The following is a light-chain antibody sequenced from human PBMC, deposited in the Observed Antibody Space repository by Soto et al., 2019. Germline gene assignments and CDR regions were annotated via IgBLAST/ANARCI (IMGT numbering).Light chain of an antibody. Sequence: AIRMTQSPSSFSASAGDTVTITCRASQDIYTYLPWYQQRPGKAPKLLILGSSTLQCGDPSRYSDRRSGTNFTLNIICLKTEDFATYSSTQYFTYPRTFGKGTTVEIK. CDR3: TQYFTYPRT. CDR2: GSS. J-gene: IGKJ1*01. V-gene: IGKV1-8*01. CDR1: QDIYTY.